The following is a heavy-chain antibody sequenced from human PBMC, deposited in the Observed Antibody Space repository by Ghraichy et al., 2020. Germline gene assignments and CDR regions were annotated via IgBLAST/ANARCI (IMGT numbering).Heavy chain of an antibody. CDR3: ASRVGGCSGGSCYVYFDY. Sequence: GGSLRLSCAASGFTFSSYWMHWVRQAPGKGLVWVSRINSDGSSTSYADSVKGRFTISRDNAKNTLYLQMNSLRAEDTAVYYCASRVGGCSGGSCYVYFDYWGQGTLVTVSS. J-gene: IGHJ4*02. D-gene: IGHD2-15*01. CDR2: INSDGSST. V-gene: IGHV3-74*01. CDR1: GFTFSSYW.